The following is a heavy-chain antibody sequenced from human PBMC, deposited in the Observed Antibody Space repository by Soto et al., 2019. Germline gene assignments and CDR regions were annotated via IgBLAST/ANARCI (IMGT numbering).Heavy chain of an antibody. CDR1: GGSFSGYY. D-gene: IGHD7-27*01. CDR3: ASHELGPLGYYFDY. Sequence: SETLSLTCAVYGGSFSGYYWSWIRQPPGKGLEWIGEINHSGSTNYNPSLKSRVTISVDTSKNQFSLKLSSVTAADTAVYYCASHELGPLGYYFDYWGQGTLVTVSS. CDR2: INHSGST. J-gene: IGHJ4*02. V-gene: IGHV4-34*01.